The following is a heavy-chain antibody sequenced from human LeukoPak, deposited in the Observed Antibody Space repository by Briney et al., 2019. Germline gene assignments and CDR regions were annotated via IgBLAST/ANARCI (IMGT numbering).Heavy chain of an antibody. D-gene: IGHD6-19*01. CDR2: IYYSGST. CDR3: ARGRGWPYYFDY. CDR1: GGSISSYY. J-gene: IGHJ4*02. Sequence: SETLSLTCTVSGGSISSYYWSWIRQPPGKGLEWIGYIYYSGSTNYNPSLKSRVTISVDTSKNQFSLKLSSVTAADTAVYYCARGRGWPYYFDYWGQGTLVTVSS. V-gene: IGHV4-59*12.